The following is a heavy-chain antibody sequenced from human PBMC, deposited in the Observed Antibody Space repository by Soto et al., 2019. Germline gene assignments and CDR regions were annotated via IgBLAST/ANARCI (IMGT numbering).Heavy chain of an antibody. CDR2: IYHSGST. V-gene: IGHV4-30-2*01. D-gene: IGHD6-19*01. J-gene: IGHJ5*02. CDR3: ARDGYSSGWYWFDP. CDR1: GGSISSGGYS. Sequence: SETLSLTCAVSGGSISSGGYSWSWIRQPPGKGLEWIGYIYHSGSTYYNPSLKSRVTISVDRSKNQFSLKLSSVTAADTAVYYWARDGYSSGWYWFDPWGQGTRVTVSS.